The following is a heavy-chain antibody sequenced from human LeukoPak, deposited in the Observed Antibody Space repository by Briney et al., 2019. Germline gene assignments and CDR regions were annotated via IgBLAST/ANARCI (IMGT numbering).Heavy chain of an antibody. V-gene: IGHV3-23*01. CDR3: GKGVGYDSSEDFDY. CDR2: TLRSGGNT. Sequence: GGSLRPSSAASTSTLSTNATSCDRQPPGKVMGWDSATLRSGGNTNYADSVKGRFTISTHTSKNTLYLQKNSLRAEDTAVYYCGKGVGYDSSEDFDYWGQGTLVTVSS. J-gene: IGHJ4*02. CDR1: TSTLSTNA. D-gene: IGHD3-22*01.